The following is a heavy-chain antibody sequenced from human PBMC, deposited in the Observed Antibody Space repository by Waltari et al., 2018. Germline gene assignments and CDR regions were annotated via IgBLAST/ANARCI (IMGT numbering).Heavy chain of an antibody. J-gene: IGHJ4*02. CDR3: ARSFRGSRHYSFDY. V-gene: IGHV2-70*04. D-gene: IGHD1-26*01. CDR2: IDWVDDK. Sequence: QVTLKESGPALVKPTQTRTLTCTFSGFSLSTSGMRVSWIRQPPGKALEWLARIDWVDDKVSSTSLKTRLTISKATSKNPVVLTMTHMDPVSTATYYCARSFRGSRHYSFDYWGQGTLVTVSS. CDR1: GFSLSTSGMR.